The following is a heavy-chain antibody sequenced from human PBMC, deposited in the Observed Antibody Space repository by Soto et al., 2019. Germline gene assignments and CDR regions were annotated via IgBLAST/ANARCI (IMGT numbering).Heavy chain of an antibody. Sequence: QVQLVQSGAEVKKPGSSGKVSCKASGGTFSSYTISWVRQAPGQGLEWMGRIIPILGIANYAQKFQGRVKITADKSTSTAYMELSRLRSEDTAVYYCARVLAAAGYPQGMDVWGQGTTVTVSS. J-gene: IGHJ6*02. V-gene: IGHV1-69*02. CDR1: GGTFSSYT. CDR2: IIPILGIA. CDR3: ARVLAAAGYPQGMDV. D-gene: IGHD6-13*01.